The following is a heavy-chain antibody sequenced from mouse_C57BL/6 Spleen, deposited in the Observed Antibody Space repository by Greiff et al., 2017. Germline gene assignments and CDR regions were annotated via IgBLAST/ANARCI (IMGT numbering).Heavy chain of an antibody. V-gene: IGHV1-55*01. CDR2: IYPGSGST. D-gene: IGHD2-3*01. CDR3: ARGDGYYGAY. J-gene: IGHJ3*01. Sequence: QVHVKQPGAELVKPGASVKMSCKASGYTFTSYWITWVKQRPGQGLEWIGDIYPGSGSTNYNEKFKSKATLTVDTSSSTAYMQLSSLTSEDSAVYYCARGDGYYGAYWGQGTLVTVSA. CDR1: GYTFTSYW.